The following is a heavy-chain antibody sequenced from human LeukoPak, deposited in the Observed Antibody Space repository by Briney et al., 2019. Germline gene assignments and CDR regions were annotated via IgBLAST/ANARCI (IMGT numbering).Heavy chain of an antibody. V-gene: IGHV3-52*01. Sequence: GGSLRLSCAASGFTFSSYGMHWVCQAPEKGLEWVADIKCDGSEKYYVDSVKGRLTTSRDNAKNSLYLQVNSLRAEDMTVYYCVRGYYYDTSGYYFDYWGQGTLVTVSS. CDR2: IKCDGSEK. J-gene: IGHJ4*02. CDR3: VRGYYYDTSGYYFDY. CDR1: GFTFSSYG. D-gene: IGHD3-22*01.